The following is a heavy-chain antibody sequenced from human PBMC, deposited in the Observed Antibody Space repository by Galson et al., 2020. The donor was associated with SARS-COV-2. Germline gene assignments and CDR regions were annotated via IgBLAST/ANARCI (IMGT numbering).Heavy chain of an antibody. CDR3: ARGYSSSWYFG. Sequence: SETLSLTCAVSGYSISSGYSWGWIRQPPGKGLEWIGSIYHSGSTYYNPSLKSRVTISVDTSKNQFSLKLSSVTAADTAVYYCARGYSSSWYFGWGQGTLVTVSS. J-gene: IGHJ4*02. CDR1: GYSISSGYS. D-gene: IGHD6-13*01. V-gene: IGHV4-38-2*01. CDR2: IYHSGST.